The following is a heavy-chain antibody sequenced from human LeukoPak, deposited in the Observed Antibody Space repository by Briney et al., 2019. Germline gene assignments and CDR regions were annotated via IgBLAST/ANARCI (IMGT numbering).Heavy chain of an antibody. V-gene: IGHV1-2*02. CDR2: INPNSGGT. CDR3: ARVHMDYDFWSGYSYTWFDP. Sequence: ASVKVSCKASGYTFTGYYMHWVRQAPGQGLEWMGWINPNSGGTNYAQKFQGRVTMTRDTSISTAYMELSRLRSDDTAVYYCARVHMDYDFWSGYSYTWFDPWGQGTLVTVSS. D-gene: IGHD3-3*01. J-gene: IGHJ5*02. CDR1: GYTFTGYY.